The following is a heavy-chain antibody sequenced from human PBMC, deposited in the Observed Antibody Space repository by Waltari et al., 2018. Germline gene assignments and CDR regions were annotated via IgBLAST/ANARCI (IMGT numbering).Heavy chain of an antibody. Sequence: QVQLQPWAAGLFNPSETPALTCAAYGEPFGGSSCSTIRQSPGKGLEWIGEINHSGSTNYNPSLKSRVTISVDTSKNQFSLKLSSVTAADTAVYYCARVRGYCSSTSCFYYYYGMDVWGQGTTVTVSS. J-gene: IGHJ6*02. CDR3: ARVRGYCSSTSCFYYYYGMDV. CDR1: GEPFGGSS. V-gene: IGHV4-34*01. D-gene: IGHD2-2*01. CDR2: INHSGST.